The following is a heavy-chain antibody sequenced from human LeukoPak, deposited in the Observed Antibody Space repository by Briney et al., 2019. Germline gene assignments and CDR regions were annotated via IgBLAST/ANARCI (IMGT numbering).Heavy chain of an antibody. CDR3: AREPIVVVIDRDAFDI. Sequence: GGSLRLSCAASGFTFSSYAMSWVRQAPGKGLEWVSAISGSGGSTYYADSVKGRFTISRDNSKNTLYLQMNRLRVEDTAVYYCAREPIVVVIDRDAFDIWGQGTMVTVSS. J-gene: IGHJ3*02. CDR2: ISGSGGST. D-gene: IGHD2-21*01. CDR1: GFTFSSYA. V-gene: IGHV3-23*01.